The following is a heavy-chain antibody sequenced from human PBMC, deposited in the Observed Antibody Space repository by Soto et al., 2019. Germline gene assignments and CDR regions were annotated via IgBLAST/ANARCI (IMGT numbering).Heavy chain of an antibody. V-gene: IGHV3-23*01. D-gene: IGHD2-2*03. J-gene: IGHJ3*02. CDR2: ISGSGGST. Sequence: PGGSLRLSCAASGLTFSSYAMSWVRQAPGKGLEWVSAISGSGGSTYYADSVKGRFTISRDNSKNTPYLQMNSLRAEDTAVYYCAKDGYCSSTSCYDAFDIWGQGTMVTVS. CDR3: AKDGYCSSTSCYDAFDI. CDR1: GLTFSSYA.